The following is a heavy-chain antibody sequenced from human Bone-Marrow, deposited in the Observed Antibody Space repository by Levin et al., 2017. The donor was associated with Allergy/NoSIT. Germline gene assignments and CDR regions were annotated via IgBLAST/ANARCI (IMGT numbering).Heavy chain of an antibody. CDR2: ITSSTTSFM. CDR1: GFSLNDYS. D-gene: IGHD3-3*01. J-gene: IGHJ6*02. Sequence: GESLKISCVASGFSLNDYSMNWVRQAPGKGLEWVSSITSSTTSFMYYADSVEGRFTISRDTAKNSLYLEMNSLRGDDTAVYYCARFDFWSGYPPALVTLRDVWGHGTTVTVSS. CDR3: ARFDFWSGYPPALVTLRDV. V-gene: IGHV3-21*01.